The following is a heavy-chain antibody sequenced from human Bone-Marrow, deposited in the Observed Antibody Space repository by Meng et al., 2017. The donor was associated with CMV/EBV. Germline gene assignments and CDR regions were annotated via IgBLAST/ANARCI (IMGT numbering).Heavy chain of an antibody. CDR1: GFTFSSSW. V-gene: IGHV3-7*01. D-gene: IGHD6-13*01. CDR2: IKQDGSEK. J-gene: IGHJ6*02. CDR3: ARESSSSWYSYYYYYGMDV. Sequence: GGSLRLSCAASGFTFSSSWMSWVRQAPGKGLEWVANIKQDGSEKYYVDSVKGRFTISRDNAKNSLYLQMNSLRAEDTAVYYCARESSSSWYSYYYYYGMDVWGQGTTVTVSS.